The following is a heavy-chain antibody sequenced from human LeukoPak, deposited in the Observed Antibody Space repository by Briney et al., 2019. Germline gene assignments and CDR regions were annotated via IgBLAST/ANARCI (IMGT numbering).Heavy chain of an antibody. CDR1: GFTFSSYA. CDR2: ISGSGGST. Sequence: GGSLRLSCAASGFTFSSYAMSWVRQAPGKGLEWVSAISGSGGSTYYADSVKGRFTISRDNSKNSLYLQMNSLRAEDTAVYYCARDFGGYDPVEYCSGGSCDWGQGTLVTVSS. D-gene: IGHD2-15*01. V-gene: IGHV3-23*01. J-gene: IGHJ4*02. CDR3: ARDFGGYDPVEYCSGGSCD.